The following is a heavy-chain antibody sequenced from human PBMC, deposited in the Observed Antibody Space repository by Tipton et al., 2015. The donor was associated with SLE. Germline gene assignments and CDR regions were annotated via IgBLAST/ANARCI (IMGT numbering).Heavy chain of an antibody. CDR3: ANMRGPQNFDY. V-gene: IGHV4-59*01. CDR1: GGSISSYY. Sequence: TLSLTCTVSGGSISSYYWSWIRQPPGKGLEWIGYIYYSGSTNYNPSLKSRVTISVDTSKNQFSLKLSSVTAADTAVYYCANMRGPQNFDYWGQGTLVTVSS. CDR2: IYYSGST. J-gene: IGHJ4*02.